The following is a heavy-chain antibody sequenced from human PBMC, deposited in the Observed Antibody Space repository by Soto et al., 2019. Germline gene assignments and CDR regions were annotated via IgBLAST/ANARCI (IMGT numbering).Heavy chain of an antibody. V-gene: IGHV4-59*13. J-gene: IGHJ4*02. CDR1: GGSISSYD. CDR2: IYYSGST. CDR3: ARVPLELPYYLDY. Sequence: SETLSFTCTVSGGSISSYDWSWIRQPPGKGLEWIGYIYYSGSTNYNPSLKSRVTISVDTSKNKFSLKLSSVTAAYTAVYYCARVPLELPYYLDYWGQGNLVTVS. D-gene: IGHD1-7*01.